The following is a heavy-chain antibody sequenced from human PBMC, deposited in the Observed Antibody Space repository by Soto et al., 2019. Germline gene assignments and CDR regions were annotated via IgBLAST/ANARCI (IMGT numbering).Heavy chain of an antibody. J-gene: IGHJ4*02. Sequence: PSETLSITCTFSIGSISSPHHSGGWSRQPPGKGLEWIGYAYFSGGTNYNPSLRSRVAISVDTSRSQFSLRLTSVTAADTAIYYCARVDSSYVGFDYSGQGTLVTVSS. D-gene: IGHD3-16*01. CDR1: IGSISSPHHS. V-gene: IGHV4-61*01. CDR3: ARVDSSYVGFDY. CDR2: AYFSGGT.